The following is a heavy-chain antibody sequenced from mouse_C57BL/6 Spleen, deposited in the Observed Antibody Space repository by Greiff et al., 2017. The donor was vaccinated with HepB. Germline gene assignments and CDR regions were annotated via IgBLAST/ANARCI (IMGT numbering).Heavy chain of an antibody. CDR3: ARKGDYDGFAY. CDR1: GYTFTSYW. CDR2: IYPGSGST. D-gene: IGHD2-4*01. J-gene: IGHJ3*01. Sequence: SGAELVKPGASVKMSCKASGYTFTSYWITWVKQRPGQGLEWIGDIYPGSGSTNYNEKFKSKATLTVDTSSSTAYMQLSSLTSEDSAVYYCARKGDYDGFAYWGQGTLVTVSA. V-gene: IGHV1-55*01.